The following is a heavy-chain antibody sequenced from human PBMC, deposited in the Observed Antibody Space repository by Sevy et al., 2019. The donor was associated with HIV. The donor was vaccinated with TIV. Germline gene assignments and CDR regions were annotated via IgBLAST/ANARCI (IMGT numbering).Heavy chain of an antibody. CDR2: ISWNSGSI. Sequence: GGSLRLSCAASGFTFDDYAMHWVRQAPGKGLEWVSGISWNSGSIGYADSVKGRFTISRDNAKNSLYLQMNSLRAEDTPLYYCAKDLRVRGVITNWFDPWGQGTLVTVSS. CDR3: AKDLRVRGVITNWFDP. J-gene: IGHJ5*02. CDR1: GFTFDDYA. D-gene: IGHD3-10*01. V-gene: IGHV3-9*01.